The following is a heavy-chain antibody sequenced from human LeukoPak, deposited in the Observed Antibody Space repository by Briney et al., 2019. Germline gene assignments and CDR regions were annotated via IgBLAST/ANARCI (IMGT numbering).Heavy chain of an antibody. J-gene: IGHJ4*02. Sequence: ASVKVSCKASGYTFTNYTLNWVRQAPGQGLEWMGWIDTNTGNPTYAQGFIGRFVFSLDTSVTTAYLQISSLKAEDTAVYYCARDRAWNYFDYWGQGTLVTVSS. D-gene: IGHD3-3*01. CDR1: GYTFTNYT. CDR3: ARDRAWNYFDY. CDR2: IDTNTGNP. V-gene: IGHV7-4-1*02.